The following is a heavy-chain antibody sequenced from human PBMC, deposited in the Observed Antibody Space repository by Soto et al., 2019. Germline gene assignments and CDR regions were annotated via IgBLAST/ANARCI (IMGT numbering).Heavy chain of an antibody. CDR3: ARGGRSAYYYYMGV. V-gene: IGHV4-59*01. CDR2: VYYSGST. CDR1: GGSISTYY. J-gene: IGHJ6*03. Sequence: SETLSLTCPVSGGSISTYYWSWVRQPPGKGLEWIGYVYYSGSTNYNPSLKSRVTISVDTSKNQFSLKLTSVTAADTAMYYCARGGRSAYYYYMGVWGKGTTVTVSS.